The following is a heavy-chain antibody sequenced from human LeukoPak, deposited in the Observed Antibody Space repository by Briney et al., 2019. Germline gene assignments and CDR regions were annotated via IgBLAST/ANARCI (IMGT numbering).Heavy chain of an antibody. D-gene: IGHD6-19*01. J-gene: IGHJ4*02. Sequence: SETLSLTCTVSGCSISSYDWSWIRQPAGKGLEWIGRIYTTGNTNYHPSLKSRVTMSVDTSKNQFSLKLSSVTAADTAMYYCATYSSGWPFFDYWGPGTLVTVSS. CDR2: IYTTGNT. CDR1: GCSISSYD. CDR3: ATYSSGWPFFDY. V-gene: IGHV4-59*10.